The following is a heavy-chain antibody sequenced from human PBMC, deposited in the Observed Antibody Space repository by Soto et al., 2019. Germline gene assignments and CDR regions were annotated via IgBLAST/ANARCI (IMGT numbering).Heavy chain of an antibody. V-gene: IGHV4-59*01. J-gene: IGHJ4*02. Sequence: PSETLSLTCTVSGGSISNYYWSWIRQPPGKGLEWIGYFYYTGITNYNPSLKSRVSMSLDTPKTQFSLKLSSVTAADTAVYYCASLGVYGSGSYDYWGQGTLVTVSS. CDR1: GGSISNYY. CDR3: ASLGVYGSGSYDY. CDR2: FYYTGIT. D-gene: IGHD3-10*01.